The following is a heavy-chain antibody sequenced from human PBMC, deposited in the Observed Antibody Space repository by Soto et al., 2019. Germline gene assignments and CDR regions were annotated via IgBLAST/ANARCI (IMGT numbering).Heavy chain of an antibody. D-gene: IGHD3-10*02. CDR1: GFTFSSYG. CDR2: ISYDGSNK. V-gene: IGHV3-30*18. Sequence: QVQLVESGGGVVQPGRSLRLSCAASGFTFSSYGMHWVRQAPGKGLEWVAVISYDGSNKYYADSVKGRFTISRDNSKNTLYLQMNSLRAEDTAVYYCAKGVRGYGVDVWGQGTTVTVSS. J-gene: IGHJ6*02. CDR3: AKGVRGYGVDV.